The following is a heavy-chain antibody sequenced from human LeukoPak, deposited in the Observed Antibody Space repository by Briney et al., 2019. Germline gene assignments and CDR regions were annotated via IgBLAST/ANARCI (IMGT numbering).Heavy chain of an antibody. D-gene: IGHD6-13*01. Sequence: GASVKVSCKASGYTFTGYYMHWVRQAPGQGLEWMGWINPNSGGTNYAQKFQGRVTMTRDTSISTAYMELSRLRSDDTAVYYCARVAYGDTSSWYYFDYWGRGTLVTVSS. CDR2: INPNSGGT. CDR1: GYTFTGYY. V-gene: IGHV1-2*02. J-gene: IGHJ4*02. CDR3: ARVAYGDTSSWYYFDY.